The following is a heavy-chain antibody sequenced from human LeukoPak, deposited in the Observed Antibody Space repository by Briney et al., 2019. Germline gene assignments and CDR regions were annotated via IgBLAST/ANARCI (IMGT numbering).Heavy chain of an antibody. CDR3: VRGPPNWGYDY. Sequence: ASVKVSCKASGYTFTSYDINWVRQATGQGLEWKGWMSPNSGNTGYAQKFQGRVTMTRSTSMSTAYMELSSLRSEDTAVYYCVRGPPNWGYDYWGQGTLVTVSS. D-gene: IGHD7-27*01. J-gene: IGHJ4*02. CDR1: GYTFTSYD. V-gene: IGHV1-8*01. CDR2: MSPNSGNT.